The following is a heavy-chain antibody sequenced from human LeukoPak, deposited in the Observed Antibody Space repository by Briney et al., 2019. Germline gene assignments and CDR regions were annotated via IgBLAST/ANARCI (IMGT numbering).Heavy chain of an antibody. Sequence: SQTLSLTCTVTGGSISSGGYHWSWIRQHPGKGLEWIGYIYYSGSTYYNPSLKSRVTISVDTSKNQFSLMLSSVTAADTAVYYCARATRHLDYWGQGTLVTVSS. CDR1: GGSISSGGYH. CDR3: ARATRHLDY. J-gene: IGHJ4*02. V-gene: IGHV4-31*03. CDR2: IYYSGST.